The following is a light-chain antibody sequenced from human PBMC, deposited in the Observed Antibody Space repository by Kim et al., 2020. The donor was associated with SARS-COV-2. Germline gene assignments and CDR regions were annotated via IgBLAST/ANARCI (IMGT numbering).Light chain of an antibody. V-gene: IGKV1-39*01. Sequence: ATVGDRVTITCRASQSISNYLNWYQQKPGEAPKLLIYAASSLQNGVPSRFSGSGSGADFTLTTSSLQPEDFATYYCPQSYSTPPYSIGQGTKLDI. CDR3: PQSYSTPPYS. CDR1: QSISNY. CDR2: AAS. J-gene: IGKJ2*03.